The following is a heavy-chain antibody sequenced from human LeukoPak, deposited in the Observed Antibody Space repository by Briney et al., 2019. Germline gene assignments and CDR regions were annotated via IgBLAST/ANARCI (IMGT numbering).Heavy chain of an antibody. J-gene: IGHJ5*02. Sequence: ASVQVSCKASGGTFSSYAISWVRQAPGQGLEWMGGIIPIFGTANYAQKFQGRVTITTDESTSTAYMELSSLRSEDTAVYYCARDRPYCSSTSCYLRKYNWFDPWGQGTLVTVSS. D-gene: IGHD2-2*01. CDR2: IIPIFGTA. V-gene: IGHV1-69*05. CDR1: GGTFSSYA. CDR3: ARDRPYCSSTSCYLRKYNWFDP.